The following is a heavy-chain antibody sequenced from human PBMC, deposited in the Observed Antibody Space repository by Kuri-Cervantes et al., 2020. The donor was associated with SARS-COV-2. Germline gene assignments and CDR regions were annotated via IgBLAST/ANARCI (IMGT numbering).Heavy chain of an antibody. Sequence: SLKISCAASGFTFSSYGMHWVRQAPGKGLEWVAVISYDGSNKYYADSVKGRFTISRDNSKNTLYLQMNSLRAEDTAVYYCARPQGYCSGGSCPDAFDIWGQGTMVTVSS. CDR2: ISYDGSNK. D-gene: IGHD2-15*01. CDR1: GFTFSSYG. V-gene: IGHV3-30*03. J-gene: IGHJ3*02. CDR3: ARPQGYCSGGSCPDAFDI.